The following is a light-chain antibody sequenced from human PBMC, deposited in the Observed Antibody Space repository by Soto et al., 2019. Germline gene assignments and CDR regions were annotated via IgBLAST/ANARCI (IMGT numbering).Light chain of an antibody. CDR3: QQYGTPPQT. J-gene: IGKJ1*01. CDR1: QSVSNY. CDR2: DTT. V-gene: IGKV3-11*01. Sequence: ENVLTQSPATLSLSPGERATLSCRASQSVSNYLAWYQQKPGQAPRLLIYDTTNRATGIPARFSGSGSGTDFTLTISGLEPEDFAVYYCQQYGTPPQTFGQGTKVDI.